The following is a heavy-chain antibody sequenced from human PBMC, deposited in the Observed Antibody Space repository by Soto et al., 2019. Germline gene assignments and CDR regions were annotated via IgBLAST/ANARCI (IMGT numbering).Heavy chain of an antibody. V-gene: IGHV4-61*01. CDR1: GGSVSSGSYY. D-gene: IGHD7-27*01. CDR2: IYYSGST. Sequence: SETLSLTCTVSGGSVSSGSYYWSWIQQPPGKGLEWIGYIYYSGSTNYNPSLKSRVTISVDTSKNQFSLKLSSVTAADTAVYYCAASLTGDGRDYWGQGTLVTVSS. J-gene: IGHJ4*02. CDR3: AASLTGDGRDY.